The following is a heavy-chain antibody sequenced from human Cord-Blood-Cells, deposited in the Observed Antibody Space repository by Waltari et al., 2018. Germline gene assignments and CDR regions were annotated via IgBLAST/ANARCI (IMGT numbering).Heavy chain of an antibody. D-gene: IGHD3-3*01. CDR2: ISYDGSNK. J-gene: IGHJ4*02. CDR3: ARDPRSGYDY. CDR1: GFTFSSYA. V-gene: IGHV3-30-3*01. Sequence: QVQLVESGGGVVQPGRSLRLSCAASGFTFSSYAMHWVRQAPGQGLEWVAVISYDGSNKYYADSVKGRFTISRDNSKNTLYLQMNSLRSEDTAVYYCARDPRSGYDYWGQGTLVTVSS.